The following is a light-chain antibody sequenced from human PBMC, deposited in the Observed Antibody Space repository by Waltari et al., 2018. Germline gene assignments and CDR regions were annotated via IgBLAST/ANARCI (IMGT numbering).Light chain of an antibody. CDR3: QHYLRLPVT. V-gene: IGKV3-20*01. CDR2: GAS. J-gene: IGKJ1*01. Sequence: EIVLTQSPVTLSFSLGERATVSCRASQSVSRALAWYQQKPGQAPRLLICGASTRATGIPDRFSGSGSGTDFSLTISRLEPDDFAVYYCQHYLRLPVTFGQGTTVEI. CDR1: QSVSRA.